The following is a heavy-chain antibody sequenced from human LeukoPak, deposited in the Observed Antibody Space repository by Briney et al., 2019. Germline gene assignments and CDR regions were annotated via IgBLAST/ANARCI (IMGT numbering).Heavy chain of an antibody. D-gene: IGHD5-12*01. CDR3: AKDRSAYDWGYYFDY. J-gene: IGHJ4*02. CDR2: IRYDGSNK. V-gene: IGHV3-30*02. CDR1: GFTFSSYG. Sequence: GGSLRLSCAASGFTFSSYGMHWVRQAPGKGLEWVAFIRYDGSNKYYAESVKGRFTISRDNSKNTLYLQMNSLRAEDTAVYYCAKDRSAYDWGYYFDYWGQGTLVTVSS.